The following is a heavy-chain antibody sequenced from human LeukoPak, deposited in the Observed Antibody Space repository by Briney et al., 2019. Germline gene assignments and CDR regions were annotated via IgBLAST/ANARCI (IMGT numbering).Heavy chain of an antibody. CDR3: ARESSGRNRFPNYYYYMDV. V-gene: IGHV4-38-2*02. D-gene: IGHD6-19*01. CDR2: IYHSGST. CDR1: GYSISSGYY. J-gene: IGHJ6*03. Sequence: PSETLSLTCTVSGYSISSGYYWGWIRQPPGKGLEWIGSIYHSGSTYYNPSLKSRVTISVDTSKNQFSLKLSSVTAADTAVYYCARESSGRNRFPNYYYYMDVWGKGTTVTISS.